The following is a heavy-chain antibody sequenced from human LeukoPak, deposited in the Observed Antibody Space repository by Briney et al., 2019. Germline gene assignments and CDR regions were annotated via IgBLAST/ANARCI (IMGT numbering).Heavy chain of an antibody. CDR1: GFTFSSYW. D-gene: IGHD2-15*01. CDR2: IKQDGSEK. J-gene: IGHJ6*02. V-gene: IGHV3-7*01. CDR3: ARVPPWNNFATLYYYYGMDV. Sequence: AGGSLRLSCAASGFTFSSYWMSWVRQAPGKGLEWVANIKQDGSEKYYVDSVKGRFTISRDNAKKSLYLQMNSLRAEDTAVYYCARVPPWNNFATLYYYYGMDVWGQGTTVTVSS.